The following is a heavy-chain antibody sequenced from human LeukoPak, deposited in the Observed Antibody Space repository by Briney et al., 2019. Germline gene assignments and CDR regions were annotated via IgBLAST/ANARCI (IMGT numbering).Heavy chain of an antibody. J-gene: IGHJ4*02. Sequence: SETLSLTCTVSGGSISSYYWSWIRQPPGKGLEWIGYIYYSGSTNYNPSLKSRVTISVDTSKNQFSLKLSSVTAADTAVYYCARVDRSGYSSGWLESPVFDYWGQGTLVTVSS. CDR3: ARVDRSGYSSGWLESPVFDY. V-gene: IGHV4-59*01. CDR1: GGSISSYY. D-gene: IGHD6-19*01. CDR2: IYYSGST.